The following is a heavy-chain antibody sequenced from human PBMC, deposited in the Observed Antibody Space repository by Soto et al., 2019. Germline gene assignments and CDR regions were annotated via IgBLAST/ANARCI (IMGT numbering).Heavy chain of an antibody. D-gene: IGHD3-3*01. V-gene: IGHV3-74*01. CDR2: ISDDGTIT. CDR3: ATAVDYDFWSGTTHYGMDV. CDR1: GLTFSQYW. Sequence: GESLKISCAASGLTFSQYWMHWVRQAPGQGLVWVSRISDDGTITDYADSVKGRFTVSRDNARNTHSLQMNSLRSEDTAVYFCATAVDYDFWSGTTHYGMDVWGQGTTVTVSS. J-gene: IGHJ6*02.